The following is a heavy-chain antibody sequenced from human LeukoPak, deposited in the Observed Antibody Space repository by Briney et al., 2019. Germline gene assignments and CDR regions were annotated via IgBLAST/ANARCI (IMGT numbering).Heavy chain of an antibody. CDR2: INHSGST. D-gene: IGHD3-10*01. V-gene: IGHV4-34*01. CDR1: GRSFTGYY. CDR3: ARERLAGEDY. Sequence: SETLSLTCAVYGRSFTGYYWSWIRQPPGKGLEWIGEINHSGSTNYNPSLKSRVTISVDTSKNQFSLKLSSVTAADTAVYYCARERLAGEDYGGQGTLVTVS. J-gene: IGHJ4*02.